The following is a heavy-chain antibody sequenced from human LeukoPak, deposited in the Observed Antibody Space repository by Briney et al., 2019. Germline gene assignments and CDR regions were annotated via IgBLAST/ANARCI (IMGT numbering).Heavy chain of an antibody. CDR3: ARDWSGSYEQ. D-gene: IGHD1-26*01. CDR2: MNPNSGNT. Sequence: ASVKVSCKASGYTFTSYDINWVRQATGQGLEWMGWMNPNSGNTGYAQKFQGRVTMTRDTSISTAYMELSRLTSDDTAVYYCARDWSGSYEQWGQGTLVTVSS. CDR1: GYTFTSYD. V-gene: IGHV1-8*01. J-gene: IGHJ4*02.